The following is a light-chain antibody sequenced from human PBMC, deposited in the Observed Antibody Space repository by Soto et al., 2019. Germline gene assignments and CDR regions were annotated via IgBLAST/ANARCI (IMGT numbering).Light chain of an antibody. V-gene: IGKV1-39*01. CDR1: QSISNY. Sequence: DIQMTQSPSSLSASVGDRVTLTCRASQSISNYLNWYQQKPGKAPKLLMFAASSWHSGVPSRFSGGGSGTDFTLTISSLQPEDFATYYCQQSYSTPRTFGQGTKVEIK. J-gene: IGKJ1*01. CDR3: QQSYSTPRT. CDR2: AAS.